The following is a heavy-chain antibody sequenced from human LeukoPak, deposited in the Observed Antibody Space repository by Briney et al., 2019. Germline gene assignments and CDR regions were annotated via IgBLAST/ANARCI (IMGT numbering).Heavy chain of an antibody. J-gene: IGHJ3*01. CDR1: GGSISSSSYY. CDR3: ARDLWELQSAFDL. D-gene: IGHD1-26*01. Sequence: SETLSLTCTVSGGSISSSSYYWGWIRQPPGKGLEWIGSTYYSGSTYYNPSLKSRVTISVDTSKNQFSLKLNSVTAADTAVYYCARDLWELQSAFDLWGQGTMVTVSS. CDR2: TYYSGST. V-gene: IGHV4-39*02.